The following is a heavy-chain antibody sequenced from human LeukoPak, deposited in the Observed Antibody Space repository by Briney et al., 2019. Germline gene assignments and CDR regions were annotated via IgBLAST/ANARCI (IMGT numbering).Heavy chain of an antibody. J-gene: IGHJ3*02. D-gene: IGHD2-15*01. CDR3: ARRYCSGGSCYTESFGAFDI. CDR2: IYYSGST. V-gene: IGHV4-30-4*08. CDR1: GGSISSGDYY. Sequence: SQTLSLTCTVSGGSISSGDYYWSWIRQPPGKGLEWIGYIYYSGSTNYNPSLKSRVTISVDTSKNQFSLKLSSVTAADTAVYYCARRYCSGGSCYTESFGAFDIWGQGTMVTVSS.